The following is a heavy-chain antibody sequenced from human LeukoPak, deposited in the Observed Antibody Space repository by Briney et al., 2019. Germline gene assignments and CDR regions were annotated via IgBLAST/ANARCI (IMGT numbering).Heavy chain of an antibody. V-gene: IGHV3-21*01. CDR1: GFTFSNYN. CDR3: AREWDVVVPAAMRDY. CDR2: ITSSATYI. J-gene: IGHJ4*02. Sequence: GGSLRLSCAASGFTFSNYNMNWVRQAPGKAMEWVSSITSSATYIFYADSVKGRFTISRDNAKNSLYLQMNSLRAEDTAVYYCAREWDVVVPAAMRDYWGQGTLVTVSS. D-gene: IGHD2-2*01.